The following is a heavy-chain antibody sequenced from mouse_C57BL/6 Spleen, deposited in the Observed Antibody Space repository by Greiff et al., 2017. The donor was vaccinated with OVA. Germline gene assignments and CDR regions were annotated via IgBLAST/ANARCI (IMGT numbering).Heavy chain of an antibody. D-gene: IGHD2-1*01. V-gene: IGHV1-55*01. CDR3: ARKGGNYLRAMDY. Sequence: QVQLQQPGAELVKPGASVKMSCKASGYTFTSYWITWVKQRPGQGLEWIGDIYPGSGSTNYNEKFKSKATLTVDTSSSTAYMQLSSLTSEDSAVYYCARKGGNYLRAMDYWGQGTSVTVSS. CDR2: IYPGSGST. J-gene: IGHJ4*01. CDR1: GYTFTSYW.